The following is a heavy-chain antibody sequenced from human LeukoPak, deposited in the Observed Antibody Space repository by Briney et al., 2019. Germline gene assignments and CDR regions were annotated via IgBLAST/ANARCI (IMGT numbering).Heavy chain of an antibody. V-gene: IGHV3-23*01. CDR1: GFTFSTYG. CDR3: AKDYFVSGTFGYYDD. J-gene: IGHJ4*02. Sequence: GGSLRLSCAASGFTFSTYGTSWGRQAPGQGLEWASEISGSGGSTFYADSVKGRFTISRDNSKNTLYLQMNSLRAEDTAVYYCAKDYFVSGTFGYYDDWGQGTLVTVSS. D-gene: IGHD3-10*01. CDR2: ISGSGGST.